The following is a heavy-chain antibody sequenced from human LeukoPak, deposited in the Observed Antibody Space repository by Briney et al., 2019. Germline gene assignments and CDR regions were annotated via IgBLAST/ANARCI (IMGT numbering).Heavy chain of an antibody. J-gene: IGHJ6*02. CDR3: ARTFGYVLLYYYYYGMDV. CDR2: ISYDGSNK. Sequence: PGGSLRLSCAASGFTFSSYAMHWVRQAPGKGLEWVAVISYDGSNKYYADSVKGRFTISRDNSKNTLYLQMNSLRAEDTAVYYCARTFGYVLLYYYYYGMDVWGQGTTVTVSS. V-gene: IGHV3-30-3*01. CDR1: GFTFSSYA. D-gene: IGHD2-21*01.